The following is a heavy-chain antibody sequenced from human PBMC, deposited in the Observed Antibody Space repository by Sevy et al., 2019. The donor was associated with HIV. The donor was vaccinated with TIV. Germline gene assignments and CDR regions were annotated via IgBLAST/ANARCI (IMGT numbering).Heavy chain of an antibody. Sequence: ASVKVSCKASGGTFSSYAISWVRQAPGQGLEWMGGIIPIFGTANYAQKFQGRVTITADKSTSTAYMVLSSLRSEDTAVYYCAIVGATTGYYYYMDVWGKGTTVTVSS. CDR2: IIPIFGTA. J-gene: IGHJ6*03. D-gene: IGHD1-26*01. CDR1: GGTFSSYA. V-gene: IGHV1-69*06. CDR3: AIVGATTGYYYYMDV.